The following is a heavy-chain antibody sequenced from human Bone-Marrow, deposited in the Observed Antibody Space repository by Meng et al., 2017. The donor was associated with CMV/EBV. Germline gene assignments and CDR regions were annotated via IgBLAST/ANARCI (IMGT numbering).Heavy chain of an antibody. Sequence: SGYTFTGYYMHGVRQAPGQGLEWMGWINPNSGGTNYAQKFQGRVTMTTDTSTSTAYMELRSLRSDDTAVYYCARGREPAATNGDFDYWGQGTLVTVSS. CDR3: ARGREPAATNGDFDY. D-gene: IGHD2-2*01. CDR2: INPNSGGT. CDR1: GYTFTGYY. J-gene: IGHJ4*02. V-gene: IGHV1-2*02.